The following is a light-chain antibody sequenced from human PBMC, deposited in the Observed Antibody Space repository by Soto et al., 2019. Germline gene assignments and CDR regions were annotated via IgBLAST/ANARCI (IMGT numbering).Light chain of an antibody. CDR1: SSDVGGYNA. J-gene: IGLJ1*01. Sequence: QSVQAQPASVSWSPGHMITIACTGTSSDVGGYNAVSWYQHHPGKAPKLIIYEVTHRPAGVSGRFSASKSGNTASLTISGLQAEEEADYYCNSFRVNRLYVFGTGTKVTVL. V-gene: IGLV2-14*01. CDR2: EVT. CDR3: NSFRVNRLYV.